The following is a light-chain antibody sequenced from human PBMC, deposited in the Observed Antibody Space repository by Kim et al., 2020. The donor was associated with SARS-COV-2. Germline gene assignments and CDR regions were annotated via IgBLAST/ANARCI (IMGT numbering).Light chain of an antibody. CDR1: SSDIGVHKY. Sequence: QSALTQPASVSGSPGQSITISCTGTSSDIGVHKYVSWYHQHPGKAPKLIIYDVSNRPSGVSSRFSGSKSGNTASLTISGLQAEDEAVYYCSSYTSTRTLVFGGGTQLTVL. CDR3: SSYTSTRTLV. CDR2: DVS. V-gene: IGLV2-14*03. J-gene: IGLJ2*01.